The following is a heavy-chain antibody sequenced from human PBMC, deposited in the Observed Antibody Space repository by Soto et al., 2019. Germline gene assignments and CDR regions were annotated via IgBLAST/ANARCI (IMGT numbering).Heavy chain of an antibody. Sequence: KSSETLSLTCAVSGGSINTGDSITNGHWWGWFRQPPGKGLEWIGEIYHDGSSNYKTSLTRRVTMSVDKSKNQFSLNLRSVTAADTAIYYCARTSHRSGVGYFHYGMDVWGXGTTVKVSS. CDR1: GGSINTGDSITNGHW. CDR2: IYHDGSS. D-gene: IGHD3-3*01. J-gene: IGHJ6*02. V-gene: IGHV4-4*02. CDR3: ARTSHRSGVGYFHYGMDV.